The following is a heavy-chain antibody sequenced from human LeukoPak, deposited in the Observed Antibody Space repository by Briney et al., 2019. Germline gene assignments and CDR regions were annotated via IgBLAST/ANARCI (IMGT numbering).Heavy chain of an antibody. CDR2: INPNSGGT. J-gene: IGHJ4*02. D-gene: IGHD2-2*01. CDR3: ATSDIVVVPAAMDY. CDR1: GYTFTGYY. Sequence: GASVKVSCKASGYTFTGYYMHWVRQAPGQGLEWMGWINPNSGGTNYAQKFQGRVTMTRDTSISTAYMELSRLRSDDTAVYYCATSDIVVVPAAMDYWGQGTLVTVSS. V-gene: IGHV1-2*02.